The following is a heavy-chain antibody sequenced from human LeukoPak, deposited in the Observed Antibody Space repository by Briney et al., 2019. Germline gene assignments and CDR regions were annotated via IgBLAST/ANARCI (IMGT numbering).Heavy chain of an antibody. V-gene: IGHV3-23*01. CDR2: TSGSGSNT. J-gene: IGHJ6*04. D-gene: IGHD3-10*02. Sequence: GGSLRLSCAASGITFSGSGMSWVRQAPGKGLEWVSTTSGSGSNTHYADSVKGRFTISRDNAKNSLYLQMNSLRAEDTAVYYCAELGITMIGGVWGKGTTVTISS. CDR1: GITFSGSG. CDR3: AELGITMIGGV.